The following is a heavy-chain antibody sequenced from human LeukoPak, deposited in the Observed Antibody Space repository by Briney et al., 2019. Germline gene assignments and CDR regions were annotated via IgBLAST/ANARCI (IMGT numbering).Heavy chain of an antibody. V-gene: IGHV4-4*07. CDR1: GGSISSYY. J-gene: IGHJ4*02. Sequence: SETLSLTCTVSGGSISSYYWSWIRQPAGKGLEWIGRIYTSGSTNYNPSLKSRVTMSVDTSKNQFSLKLSSVTAADTAVYYCARGANYDFWSGRSHYYFDYWGQGTLVTVSS. CDR2: IYTSGST. D-gene: IGHD3-3*01. CDR3: ARGANYDFWSGRSHYYFDY.